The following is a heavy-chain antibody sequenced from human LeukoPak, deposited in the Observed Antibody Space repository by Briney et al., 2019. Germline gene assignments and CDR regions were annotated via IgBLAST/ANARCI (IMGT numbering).Heavy chain of an antibody. CDR2: ISWDGGST. D-gene: IGHD3-22*01. V-gene: IGHV3-43D*03. Sequence: GGSLRLSCAASGFTFDDYAMHWVRQAPGKGLEWVSLISWDGGSTYYADSVKGRFTISRDNSKNSLYLQMNSLRAEDTALYYCAKVGFYDSSGYLDYWGQGTLVTVSS. CDR1: GFTFDDYA. J-gene: IGHJ4*02. CDR3: AKVGFYDSSGYLDY.